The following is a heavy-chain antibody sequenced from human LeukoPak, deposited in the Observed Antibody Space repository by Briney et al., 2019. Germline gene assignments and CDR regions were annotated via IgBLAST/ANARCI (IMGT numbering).Heavy chain of an antibody. CDR1: GFTLSSYW. J-gene: IGHJ4*02. CDR3: ARGSTSGWPDYFDY. V-gene: IGHV3-74*01. CDR2: ISGDGSST. D-gene: IGHD6-19*01. Sequence: PGGSLRLSCAASGFTLSSYWMNWVRQAPGNGLVWVSRISGDGSSTSYANSVKGRFTISRDNAKNTLYLPMHSLRADDTAVYYCARGSTSGWPDYFDYWGQGSVVTVSS.